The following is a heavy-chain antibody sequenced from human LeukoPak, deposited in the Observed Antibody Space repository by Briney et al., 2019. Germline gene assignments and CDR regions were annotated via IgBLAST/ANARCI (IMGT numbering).Heavy chain of an antibody. CDR1: GGSFSGYY. CDR3: ARGTGEAAALYYYYYYYMDV. Sequence: SETLSLTCAVYGGSFSGYYWSWIRQPPGKGLEWIGEINHSGSTNYNPSLKSRVTISVDTSKNQFSLKLSSVTAADTAVYYCARGTGEAAALYYYYYYYMDVWGKGTTVTVSS. J-gene: IGHJ6*03. D-gene: IGHD6-13*01. V-gene: IGHV4-34*01. CDR2: INHSGST.